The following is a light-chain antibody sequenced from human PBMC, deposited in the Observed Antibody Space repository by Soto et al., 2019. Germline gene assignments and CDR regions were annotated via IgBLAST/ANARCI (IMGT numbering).Light chain of an antibody. Sequence: VLTQSPDSPAVSLGERATVNCKSSQTVLDSSTNKSYVAWYQKKPGHPPKLLVHWASTRESGVPDRFSGGGSGTDFTLTIASLQAEDVAVYYCHQYYTTPQTFGQGTKVDIK. CDR2: WAS. J-gene: IGKJ2*01. CDR1: QTVLDSSTNKSY. CDR3: HQYYTTPQT. V-gene: IGKV4-1*01.